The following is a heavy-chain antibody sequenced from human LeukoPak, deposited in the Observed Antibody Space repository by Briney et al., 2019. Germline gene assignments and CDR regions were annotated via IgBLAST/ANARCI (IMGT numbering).Heavy chain of an antibody. CDR3: ARLRQSGYYYGRMAYYFDY. CDR2: INHSGST. D-gene: IGHD3-22*01. CDR1: GGSFSGYY. J-gene: IGHJ4*02. Sequence: AETLSLTCAVYGGSFSGYYWSWIRQPPGKGLEWIGEINHSGSTNYNPSLKSRVTISVDTSKNQFSLKLSSVTAADTAVYYCARLRQSGYYYGRMAYYFDYWGQGTLVTVSS. V-gene: IGHV4-34*01.